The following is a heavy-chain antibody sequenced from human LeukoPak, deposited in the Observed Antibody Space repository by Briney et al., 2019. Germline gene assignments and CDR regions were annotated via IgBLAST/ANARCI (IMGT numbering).Heavy chain of an antibody. CDR3: ARVSDYYDSSGYYWYFDL. V-gene: IGHV4-34*01. CDR2: INHSGST. D-gene: IGHD3-22*01. CDR1: GGSFSGYY. Sequence: SETLSLTCAVYGGSFSGYYWSWIRQPPGKGLEWIGEINHSGSTNYNPSLKSRVTISVDTSKNQFSLKLSSVTAADTAVYYCARVSDYYDSSGYYWYFDLWGRGTLVTASS. J-gene: IGHJ2*01.